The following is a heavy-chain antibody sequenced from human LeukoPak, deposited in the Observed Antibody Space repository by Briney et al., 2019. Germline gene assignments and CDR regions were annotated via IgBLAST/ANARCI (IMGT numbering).Heavy chain of an antibody. CDR3: AKYVAGTVGAFDI. D-gene: IGHD6-19*01. CDR1: GFTFSSYG. V-gene: IGHV3-23*01. CDR2: ISGSGGST. Sequence: GGSLRLSCAPSGFTFSSYGMSWVRQAPGEGLEWVSDISGSGGSTYYADSVKGPFTISRDNSKNTLYLQMNSVRAEDTAVYYCAKYVAGTVGAFDIWGQGTMVTVSS. J-gene: IGHJ3*02.